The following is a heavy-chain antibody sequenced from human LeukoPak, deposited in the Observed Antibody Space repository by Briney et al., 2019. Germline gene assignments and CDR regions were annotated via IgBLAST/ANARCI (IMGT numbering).Heavy chain of an antibody. V-gene: IGHV4-39*07. D-gene: IGHD6-19*01. J-gene: IGHJ4*02. Sequence: PSETLSLTCTVSGGSISSSSYYWGWIRQPPGKGLEWIGSIYYSGSTYYNPSLKSRVTISVDTSKNQFSLKLRSVTAADTAVYYCARATSGGWYNDYWGQGTPVIVSS. CDR3: ARATSGGWYNDY. CDR2: IYYSGST. CDR1: GGSISSSSYY.